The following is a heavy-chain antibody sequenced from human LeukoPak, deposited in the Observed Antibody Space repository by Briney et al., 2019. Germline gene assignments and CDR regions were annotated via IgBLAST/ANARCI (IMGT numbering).Heavy chain of an antibody. V-gene: IGHV1-69*13. Sequence: ASVKVSCKASGGTFSSYAISWVRQAPGQGLEWMGGIIPIFGTANYAQKFQGRVTITADESTSTAYMELSSLRSEDTAVYYCAGVEAVVPAAKAIYYYYYMDVWGKGTTVTVSS. J-gene: IGHJ6*03. CDR3: AGVEAVVPAAKAIYYYYYMDV. CDR2: IIPIFGTA. D-gene: IGHD2-2*01. CDR1: GGTFSSYA.